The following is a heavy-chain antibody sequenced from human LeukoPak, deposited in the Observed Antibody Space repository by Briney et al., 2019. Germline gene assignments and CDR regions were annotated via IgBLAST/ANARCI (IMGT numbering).Heavy chain of an antibody. Sequence: GRSLRLPCAASGFTFDDYAMHWVRQAPGKGLEWVSGISWNSGSIGYADSVKGRFTISRDNAKNSLYLQMNSLRAEDTALYYCAKAFGSVTMDAFDIWGQGTMVTVSS. J-gene: IGHJ3*02. CDR1: GFTFDDYA. D-gene: IGHD4-17*01. V-gene: IGHV3-9*01. CDR2: ISWNSGSI. CDR3: AKAFGSVTMDAFDI.